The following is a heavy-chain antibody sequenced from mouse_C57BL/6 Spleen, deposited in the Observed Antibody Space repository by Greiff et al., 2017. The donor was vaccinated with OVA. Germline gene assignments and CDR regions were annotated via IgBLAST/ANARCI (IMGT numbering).Heavy chain of an antibody. CDR2: ISSGSSPI. J-gene: IGHJ4*01. Sequence: EVMLVESGGGLVKPGGSLKLSCAASGFTFSDYGMHWVRQAPEKGLEWVAYISSGSSPIYYADTVKGRFTISRDNAKNTLFLQMTSLRSEDTAMYYSARRPIYDGYYDYAMDYWGQGTSVTVSS. D-gene: IGHD2-3*01. V-gene: IGHV5-17*01. CDR1: GFTFSDYG. CDR3: ARRPIYDGYYDYAMDY.